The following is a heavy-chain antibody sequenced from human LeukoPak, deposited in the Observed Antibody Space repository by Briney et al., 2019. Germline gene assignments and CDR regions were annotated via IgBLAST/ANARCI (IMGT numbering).Heavy chain of an antibody. CDR1: VGSISSGNW. D-gene: IGHD2-2*02. J-gene: IGHJ6*02. V-gene: IGHV4/OR15-8*01. CDR3: ASAPILRGEGGEHYRCGLDV. Sequence: SETLSLTCGASVGSISSGNWWTWVRQSPGKGLEWIGEIHHNGTRNYNPSLKSRVIISLDTFKNHISLILTSLTAADTAVYYCASAPILRGEGGEHYRCGLDVWGQGTTVIVSS. CDR2: IHHNGTR.